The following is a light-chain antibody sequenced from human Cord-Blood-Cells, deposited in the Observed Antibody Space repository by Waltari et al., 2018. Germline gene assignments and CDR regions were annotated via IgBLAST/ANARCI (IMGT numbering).Light chain of an antibody. CDR3: QQYNSYRT. Sequence: DIQMTQSPSTLSASVGDRVTSTCRARQSISSWLAWYQQKPGKAPKLLIYDASSLESGVPSRFSGSGSGTEFTLTISSLQPDDFATYYCQQYNSYRTFGQGTKVEIK. CDR2: DAS. CDR1: QSISSW. V-gene: IGKV1-5*01. J-gene: IGKJ1*01.